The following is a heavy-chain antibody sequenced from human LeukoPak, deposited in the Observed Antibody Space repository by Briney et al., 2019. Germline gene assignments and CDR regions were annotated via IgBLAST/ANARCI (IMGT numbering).Heavy chain of an antibody. CDR1: GYTFTSYD. J-gene: IGHJ6*03. Sequence: ASVKVSCKASGYTFTSYDINWVRQATGQGLEWMGWMNPKSGKTGYAQKFQGRVTMTRNTSISTAYMELSSLRSEDTAVYYCARGLAVRRLVSYYYYMDVWGKGTTVTVSS. CDR2: MNPKSGKT. V-gene: IGHV1-8*01. D-gene: IGHD1-14*01. CDR3: ARGLAVRRLVSYYYYMDV.